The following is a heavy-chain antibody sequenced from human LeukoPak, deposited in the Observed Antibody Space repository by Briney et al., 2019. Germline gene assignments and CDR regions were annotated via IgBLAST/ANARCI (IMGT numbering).Heavy chain of an antibody. CDR2: IYPGDSGT. V-gene: IGHV5-51*01. CDR3: ARRGAYCSSTSCYFSNWFDP. Sequence: GESLKISCKGSGYSFTSYWIGWVGQMPGKGLEGMGIIYPGDSGTRYSPSFQGQVTISADKSISTAYLQWSSLKASDTAMYYCARRGAYCSSTSCYFSNWFDPWGQGTLVTVSS. CDR1: GYSFTSYW. J-gene: IGHJ5*02. D-gene: IGHD2-2*01.